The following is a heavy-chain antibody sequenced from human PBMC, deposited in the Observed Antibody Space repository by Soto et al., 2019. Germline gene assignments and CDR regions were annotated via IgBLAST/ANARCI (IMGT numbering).Heavy chain of an antibody. V-gene: IGHV3-23*01. CDR1: GFTFSSYA. D-gene: IGHD5-12*01. CDR2: ISGSGGST. J-gene: IGHJ6*02. Sequence: PGGSLRLSCAASGFTFSSYAMSWVRQAPGKWLEWVSAISGSGGSTYYADSVKGRFTISRDNSKNTLYLQMNSLRAEDTAVYYCAKDRSGYDPDYYYYYGMDVWGQGXTVTVYS. CDR3: AKDRSGYDPDYYYYYGMDV.